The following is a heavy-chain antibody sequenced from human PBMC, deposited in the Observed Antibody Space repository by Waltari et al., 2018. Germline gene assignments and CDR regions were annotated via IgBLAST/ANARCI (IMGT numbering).Heavy chain of an antibody. D-gene: IGHD3-10*01. CDR1: GFTFRSYW. J-gene: IGHJ4*02. CDR2: INTDGRTT. Sequence: EVQLVESGGDLLQPGGSLRLSCAASGFTFRSYWMHCVRQVPGKGLVWVSRINTDGRTTDYADSVKGRFTISRDNAKNTLYLQMNSLRGEDTAVYYCARDSGGADALWGQGILVTVSS. CDR3: ARDSGGADAL. V-gene: IGHV3-74*01.